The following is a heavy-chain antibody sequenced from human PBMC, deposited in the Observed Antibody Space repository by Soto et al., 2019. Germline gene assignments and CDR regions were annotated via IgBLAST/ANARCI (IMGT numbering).Heavy chain of an antibody. J-gene: IGHJ4*02. CDR3: ARRGSGSYSDY. CDR1: GFTFSSYA. Sequence: EVPLLESGGGLVQPGGSLRLSCAASGFTFSSYAMRWVRQAPGKGLEWVSAISGSGDSTYYADSVKGRFTISRDNSKNTLYLQLSSLRAEDTAKYYCARRGSGSYSDYWGQGTLVTVSS. D-gene: IGHD1-26*01. V-gene: IGHV3-23*01. CDR2: ISGSGDST.